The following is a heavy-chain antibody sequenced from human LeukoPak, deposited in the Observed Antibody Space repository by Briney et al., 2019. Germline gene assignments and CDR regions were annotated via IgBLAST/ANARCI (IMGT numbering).Heavy chain of an antibody. V-gene: IGHV3-23*01. Sequence: PGGSLRLSCGVSGISFSSYAMTWVRQAPGKGLEWVSAIGGTGNNTYYADSVKGRFTISRDNSKNTLYLQMNSLRAEDTAVYYCAKVSWLGTLPSYHFDSWGQGTQVTVSS. CDR3: AKVSWLGTLPSYHFDS. CDR1: GISFSSYA. D-gene: IGHD6-19*01. CDR2: IGGTGNNT. J-gene: IGHJ4*02.